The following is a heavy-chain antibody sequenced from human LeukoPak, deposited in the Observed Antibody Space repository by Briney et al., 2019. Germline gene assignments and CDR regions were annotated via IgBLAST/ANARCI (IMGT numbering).Heavy chain of an antibody. J-gene: IGHJ4*02. D-gene: IGHD5-12*01. Sequence: GGSLKISCKGSGYNFTDYWIGWVRQMPGKGLEWMGFIYPGDSDTRYSPSFQGQVTISADKSSSTAYLQWSSLQASDTAMYYCARLGSGYDLTFDYWGQGTLVTVSS. CDR2: IYPGDSDT. CDR1: GYNFTDYW. CDR3: ARLGSGYDLTFDY. V-gene: IGHV5-51*01.